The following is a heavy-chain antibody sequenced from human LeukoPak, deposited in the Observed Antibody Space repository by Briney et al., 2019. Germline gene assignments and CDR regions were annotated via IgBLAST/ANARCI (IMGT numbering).Heavy chain of an antibody. J-gene: IGHJ5*02. V-gene: IGHV1-69*13. CDR1: GGTFSSYA. Sequence: SVKVSCKASGGTFSSYAISWVRQAPGQGLEWMGGIIPIFGTANYAQKSQGRVTITADESTSTAYMELSSLRSEDTAVYYCARDYYGSGSLLNWFDPWGQGTLVTVSS. D-gene: IGHD3-10*01. CDR3: ARDYYGSGSLLNWFDP. CDR2: IIPIFGTA.